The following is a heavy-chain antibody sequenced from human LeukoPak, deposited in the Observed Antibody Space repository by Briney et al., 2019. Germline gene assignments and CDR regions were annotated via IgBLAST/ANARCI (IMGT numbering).Heavy chain of an antibody. D-gene: IGHD1-14*01. V-gene: IGHV3-30-3*01. CDR2: ISYDGSNK. CDR3: ARGVNRQADAFNI. Sequence: GGSLRLSCAASGFTFSSYAMHWVRQAPGKGLEWVAVISYDGSNKYYADSVKGRFTISRDNSKNTLYLQMNSLRAEDTAVYYCARGVNRQADAFNIWGQGTMVTVSS. J-gene: IGHJ3*02. CDR1: GFTFSSYA.